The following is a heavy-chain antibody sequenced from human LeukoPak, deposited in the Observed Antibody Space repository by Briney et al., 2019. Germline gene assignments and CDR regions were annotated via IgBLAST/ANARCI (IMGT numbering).Heavy chain of an antibody. CDR3: ARDWVKLLYYFDY. Sequence: SETLSLTCTVSGGSISSSSFYWGWIRQPPGKGLEWIGSMYYSGNTYYNPSLKSRVTISVDTSKNQFSLKLSSVTAADTAVYYCARDWVKLLYYFDYWGQGTLVTVSS. CDR2: MYYSGNT. V-gene: IGHV4-39*07. D-gene: IGHD1-1*01. CDR1: GGSISSSSFY. J-gene: IGHJ4*02.